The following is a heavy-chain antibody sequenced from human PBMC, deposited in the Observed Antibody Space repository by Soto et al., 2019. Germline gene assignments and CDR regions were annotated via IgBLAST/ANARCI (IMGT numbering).Heavy chain of an antibody. CDR2: INHSGST. Sequence: VQLQQWGAGLLKPSETLSLTCAVYGGSFSGYYWSWIRQPPGKGLEWIGEINHSGSTNYNPSLKSRVTISVDTSKNQFSLKLSSVTAADTAVYYCARGPYNWNPSQAHNYYYYGMDVWGQGTTVTVSS. J-gene: IGHJ6*02. V-gene: IGHV4-34*01. D-gene: IGHD1-20*01. CDR1: GGSFSGYY. CDR3: ARGPYNWNPSQAHNYYYYGMDV.